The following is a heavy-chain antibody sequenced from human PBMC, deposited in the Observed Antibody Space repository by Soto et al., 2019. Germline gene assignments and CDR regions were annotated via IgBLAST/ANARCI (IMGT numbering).Heavy chain of an antibody. CDR1: GFTFSNAW. CDR2: IKSNSDGGTT. J-gene: IGHJ4*02. D-gene: IGHD3-9*01. V-gene: IGHV3-15*02. CDR3: TTSGTFLTGYCR. Sequence: EVQLVESGGALVKPGGSLILSCTASGFTFSNAWMNWVRQAPGKGLEWVGRIKSNSDGGTTDDAAPVQGRFTISSDDSRHTVYLQMNSLEIDDTGVYYCTTSGTFLTGYCRWDRGTLVTVSS.